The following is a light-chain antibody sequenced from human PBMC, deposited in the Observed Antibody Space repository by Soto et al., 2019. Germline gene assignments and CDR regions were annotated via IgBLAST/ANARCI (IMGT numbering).Light chain of an antibody. J-gene: IGKJ1*01. V-gene: IGKV3-20*01. CDR2: GAS. CDR3: HQYDSWT. Sequence: DIVLTQSPGTLSLSPGERATLSCRASQSVSRNNLVWYQQRPGQPPRLLIYGASSRATGIPDRFSGSGSGTDFTLTISRLEPEDFAVYYCHQYDSWTFGQGTKVDIK. CDR1: QSVSRNN.